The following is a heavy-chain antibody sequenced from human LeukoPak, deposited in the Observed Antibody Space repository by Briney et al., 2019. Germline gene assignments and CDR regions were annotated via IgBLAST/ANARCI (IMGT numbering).Heavy chain of an antibody. Sequence: SETLSLTCTVSGGSISSYYWSWIRQPPGKGLEWIGYIYYSGSTNYNPSLKSRVTISVDTSKNQFSLKLSSVTAADTAIYYCASLRGVFGGFFDYWGQGILVTVSS. V-gene: IGHV4-59*08. D-gene: IGHD3-10*01. CDR1: GGSISSYY. CDR3: ASLRGVFGGFFDY. CDR2: IYYSGST. J-gene: IGHJ4*02.